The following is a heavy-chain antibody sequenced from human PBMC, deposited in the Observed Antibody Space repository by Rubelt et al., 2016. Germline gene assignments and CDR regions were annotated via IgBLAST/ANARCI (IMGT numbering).Heavy chain of an antibody. D-gene: IGHD2-2*01. CDR2: LSAYKGNT. J-gene: IGHJ4*02. CDR1: GYTFNSYG. V-gene: IGHV1-18*01. Sequence: QVQLVQSGAEVKKPGASVKVSCKASGYTFNSYGISWVRQAPGKGIERRGGLSAYKGNTKYAQKLQGRVTMTTDTSTSTAYMGLRSLRSDDTAVYYCARDGSPGGYCSSTSCRNFDYWGQGTLVTVSS. CDR3: ARDGSPGGYCSSTSCRNFDY.